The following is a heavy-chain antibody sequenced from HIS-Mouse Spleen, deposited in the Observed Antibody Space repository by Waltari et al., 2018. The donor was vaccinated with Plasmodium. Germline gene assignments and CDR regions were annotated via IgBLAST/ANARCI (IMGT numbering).Heavy chain of an antibody. CDR3: AKAQGVINFDY. V-gene: IGHV3-30*18. D-gene: IGHD3-16*01. Sequence: QVQLVASGGGVVQPGRSLRLSWAAPCSTSRSSGMHWVRQAPGKGLEWVAVISYDGSNKYYADSVKGRFTISRDNSKNTLDLQMNSLRAEDTAVYYCAKAQGVINFDYWGQGTLVTVSS. CDR1: CSTSRSSG. CDR2: ISYDGSNK. J-gene: IGHJ4*02.